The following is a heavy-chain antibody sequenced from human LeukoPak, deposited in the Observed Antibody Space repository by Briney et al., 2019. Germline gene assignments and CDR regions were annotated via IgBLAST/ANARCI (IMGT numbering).Heavy chain of an antibody. Sequence: GGSLRLSCAASGFTFSSYAMHWVRQAPGKGLEYVSAISSNGGSTYYANSVKGRFTISRDNSKNTLYLQMGSLRAEDMAVYYRARGFKFGDYVWGSYRYTVATYFDYWGQGTLVTVSS. CDR2: ISSNGGST. D-gene: IGHD3-16*02. CDR1: GFTFSSYA. J-gene: IGHJ4*02. V-gene: IGHV3-64*01. CDR3: ARGFKFGDYVWGSYRYTVATYFDY.